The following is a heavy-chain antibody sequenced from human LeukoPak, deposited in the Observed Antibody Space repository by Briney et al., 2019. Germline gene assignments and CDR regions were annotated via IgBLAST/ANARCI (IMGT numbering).Heavy chain of an antibody. Sequence: PGGSLRLSCAASGFTFSSYWMSWVRQAPGKGLEWVANIEQDGSEKYYVDSVKGRFTISRDNAKNSLYLQMNSLRAEDTAVYYCARDDSSGYWATFDYWGQGTLVTVSS. CDR2: IEQDGSEK. D-gene: IGHD3-22*01. J-gene: IGHJ4*02. V-gene: IGHV3-7*01. CDR1: GFTFSSYW. CDR3: ARDDSSGYWATFDY.